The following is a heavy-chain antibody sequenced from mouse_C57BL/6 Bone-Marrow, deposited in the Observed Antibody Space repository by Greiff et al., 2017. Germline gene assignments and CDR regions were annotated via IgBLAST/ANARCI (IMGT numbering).Heavy chain of an antibody. Sequence: QVQLQQPGAELVRPGTSVKLSCKASGYTFTSYWMHWVKQRPGQGLEWIGVIDPSDSYTNYNQKFKGKATLTVDTSSSTAYMQLSSLTSEDSAVYCCAFDGYYVGFAYWGQGTLVTVSA. D-gene: IGHD2-3*01. J-gene: IGHJ3*01. CDR1: GYTFTSYW. CDR2: IDPSDSYT. CDR3: AFDGYYVGFAY. V-gene: IGHV1-59*01.